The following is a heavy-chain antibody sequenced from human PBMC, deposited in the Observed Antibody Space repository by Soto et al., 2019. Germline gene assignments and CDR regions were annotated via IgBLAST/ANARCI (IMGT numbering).Heavy chain of an antibody. J-gene: IGHJ4*02. CDR2: ISGSGGST. CDR1: GFTFSSYA. Sequence: GGSLRLSCAASGFTFSSYAMSWVRQAPGKGLEWVSAISGSGGSTYYADSVKGRFTISRDNSKNTLYLQMNSLRAEDTAVYYCAKYPAAPPITSCYDYWGQGTLVTVSS. CDR3: AKYPAAPPITSCYDY. D-gene: IGHD2-2*01. V-gene: IGHV3-23*01.